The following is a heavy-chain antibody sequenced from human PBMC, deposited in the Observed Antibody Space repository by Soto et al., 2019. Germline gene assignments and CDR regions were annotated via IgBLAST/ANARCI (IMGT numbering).Heavy chain of an antibody. D-gene: IGHD2-15*01. J-gene: IGHJ4*01. Sequence: GGSLRLSCAASGFTFDSCVMSWVRQAPGKGLEWLSLISGSGRYTDYADSVKGRFTISRDNSKNTLFLQMSSLRVEDTAIYFCVKGNQLLRYYFEFWGPGTLVTVSS. V-gene: IGHV3-23*01. CDR3: VKGNQLLRYYFEF. CDR1: GFTFDSCV. CDR2: ISGSGRYT.